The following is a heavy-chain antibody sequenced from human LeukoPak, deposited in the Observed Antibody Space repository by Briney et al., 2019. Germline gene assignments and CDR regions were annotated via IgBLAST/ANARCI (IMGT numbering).Heavy chain of an antibody. CDR2: ITGSGGST. CDR1: GLXIRYDG. D-gene: IGHD2-15*01. Sequence: PGGSLRLSCAASGLXIRYDGMSWVRQAPGKGLEWVSGITGSGGSTYVDSVKGRFTISRDNSKNTLYLQMNSLRAEDTAVYYCAKNLLGSEAYSWYFDLWGRGTLVTVSS. V-gene: IGHV3-23*01. J-gene: IGHJ2*01. CDR3: AKNLLGSEAYSWYFDL.